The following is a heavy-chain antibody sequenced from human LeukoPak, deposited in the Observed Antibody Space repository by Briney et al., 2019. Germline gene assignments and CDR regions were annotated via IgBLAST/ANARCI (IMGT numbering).Heavy chain of an antibody. CDR1: GYTFTSYS. J-gene: IGHJ4*02. Sequence: ASVKVSCKASGYTFTSYSMHWVRHAPGQGLEWMGIIYPSGGSTSYAQTFQGRVTMTRDTSTSTVYMELSSLRSEDTAVYYCAREPDISKYYYDSSEGYWGQGTLVTVSS. V-gene: IGHV1-46*01. D-gene: IGHD3-22*01. CDR3: AREPDISKYYYDSSEGY. CDR2: IYPSGGST.